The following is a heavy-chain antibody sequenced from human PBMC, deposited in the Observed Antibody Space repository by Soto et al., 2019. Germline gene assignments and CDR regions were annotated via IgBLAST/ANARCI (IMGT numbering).Heavy chain of an antibody. CDR1: GGTFSSYA. J-gene: IGHJ4*02. CDR2: IIPIFGTA. CDR3: AGQYCSGGSCIFDY. V-gene: IGHV1-69*13. Sequence: PVKVYCKAAGGTFSSYAISWVRQAPGQGLEWMGGIIPIFGTANYAQKFQGRVTITADESTSTAYMELSSLRSEDTAVYYCAGQYCSGGSCIFDYWGQGTLVTVSS. D-gene: IGHD2-15*01.